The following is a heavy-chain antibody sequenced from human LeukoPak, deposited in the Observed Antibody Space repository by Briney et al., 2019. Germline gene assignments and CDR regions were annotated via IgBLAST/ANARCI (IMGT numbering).Heavy chain of an antibody. D-gene: IGHD3-3*01. V-gene: IGHV3-33*01. CDR2: IWYDGSNK. CDR1: GFTFSSYG. J-gene: IGHJ4*02. Sequence: NPGGSLRLSCAASGFTFSSYGMHWVRQAPGKGLEWVAVIWYDGSNKYYADSVKGRFTISRDNSKNTLYLQMNSLRAEDTAVYYCARDHSRPPITIFGAPHYWGQGTLVTVSS. CDR3: ARDHSRPPITIFGAPHY.